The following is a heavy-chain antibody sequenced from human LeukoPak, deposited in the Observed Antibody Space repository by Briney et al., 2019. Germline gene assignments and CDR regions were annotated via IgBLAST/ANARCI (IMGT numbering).Heavy chain of an antibody. Sequence: PSETLSLTRTVSGGSISSSSYYWGWVRQPPGKGLEWIGDIYYSGRTYYNSSLQSRLTISLDTSKNQFSLKLTSVTAADTAVYYCARRRYYDSTGYLDWGQGTLVTVSP. CDR3: ARRRYYDSTGYLD. CDR1: GGSISSSSYY. CDR2: IYYSGRT. D-gene: IGHD3-22*01. V-gene: IGHV4-39*01. J-gene: IGHJ1*01.